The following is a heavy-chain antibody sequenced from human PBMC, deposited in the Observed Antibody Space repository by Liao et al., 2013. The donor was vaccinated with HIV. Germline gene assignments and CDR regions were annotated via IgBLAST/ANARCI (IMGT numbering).Heavy chain of an antibody. V-gene: IGHV4-39*07. CDR2: IYTSGST. J-gene: IGHJ6*03. Sequence: QLQLQESGPGLVKPSETLSLTCTVSGGSISSSSYYWGWIRQPPGKGLEWIGSIYTSGSTNYNPSLKSRVTMSVDTSKNQFSLKLSSVTAADTAVYYCARGPYSKYYYYMDVWGKGTTVTVSS. CDR1: GGSISSSSYY. CDR3: ARGPYSKYYYYMDV. D-gene: IGHD4-11*01.